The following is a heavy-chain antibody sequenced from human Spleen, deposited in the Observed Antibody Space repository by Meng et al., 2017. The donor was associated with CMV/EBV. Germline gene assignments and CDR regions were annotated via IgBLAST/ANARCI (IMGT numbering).Heavy chain of an antibody. CDR3: ASQSSIAVAGGGDINYYYYGMDV. CDR1: GYSISSGYY. CDR2: IHHSGST. J-gene: IGHJ6*02. Sequence: SETLSLTCTVSGYSISSGYYWGWIRQPPGKGLEWIGSIHHSGSTYYNPSLKSRVTISVDTSKNQFSLKLSSVTAADTAVYYCASQSSIAVAGGGDINYYYYGMDVWGQGTTVTVSS. D-gene: IGHD6-19*01. V-gene: IGHV4-38-2*02.